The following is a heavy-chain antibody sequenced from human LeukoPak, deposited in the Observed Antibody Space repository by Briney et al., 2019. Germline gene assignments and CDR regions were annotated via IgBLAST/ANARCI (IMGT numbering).Heavy chain of an antibody. Sequence: GGSLRLSCAASEFTFSTYWMSWVRQAPGKGLEWVANIRQDGREIYYVDSVKGRFTISRDNAKNSLYLQMNSLRAEDTAVYYCAKGDRVVVVVAAVYWGQGTLVTVSS. CDR3: AKGDRVVVVVAAVY. CDR2: IRQDGREI. CDR1: EFTFSTYW. J-gene: IGHJ4*02. D-gene: IGHD2-15*01. V-gene: IGHV3-7*04.